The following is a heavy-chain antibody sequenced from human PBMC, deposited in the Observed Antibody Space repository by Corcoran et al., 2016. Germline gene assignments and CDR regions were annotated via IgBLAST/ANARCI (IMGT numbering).Heavy chain of an antibody. CDR2: IWYDGSNK. Sequence: QVQLVESGGGGVQPGRSMRLSCAASGFTFSSYGMHWVRQAPGKGLEWVAVIWYDGSNKYYADSVKGRLTISRDNSKNTLYLQMNSLRAEDTAVYYCASGDYGASARAFDIWGQGTMVTVSS. J-gene: IGHJ3*02. V-gene: IGHV3-33*01. D-gene: IGHD4-17*01. CDR1: GFTFSSYG. CDR3: ASGDYGASARAFDI.